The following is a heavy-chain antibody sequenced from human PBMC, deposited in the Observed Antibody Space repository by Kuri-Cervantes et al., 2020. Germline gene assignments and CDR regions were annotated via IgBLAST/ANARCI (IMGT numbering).Heavy chain of an antibody. V-gene: IGHV1-69*05. CDR3: AINWGYTYSRGGRFDP. CDR2: ITPIFETP. Sequence: SVKVSCKASGGTPSSNTFNWVRQAPGQGLEWMGGITPIFETPNYAQKFQGRLTITKDESTSTAYMELSSLKSEDTAVYYCAINWGYTYSRGGRFDPWGQGTLVTVSS. CDR1: GGTPSSNT. J-gene: IGHJ5*02. D-gene: IGHD5-18*01.